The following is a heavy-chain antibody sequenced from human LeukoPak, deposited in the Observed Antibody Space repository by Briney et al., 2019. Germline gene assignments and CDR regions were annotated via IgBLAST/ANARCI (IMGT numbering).Heavy chain of an antibody. V-gene: IGHV4-59*08. D-gene: IGHD1-26*01. CDR2: IYYSETT. CDR3: ASGSYYFYY. Sequence: SETLSLTCTVSGGSISSYYWRWIRQPPGKGLEWIGYIYYSETTKYNPSLKSRATISVDTPKTQFSLKLNSVTAADTAVYYCASGSYYFYYWGQGTLVTVSS. CDR1: GGSISSYY. J-gene: IGHJ4*02.